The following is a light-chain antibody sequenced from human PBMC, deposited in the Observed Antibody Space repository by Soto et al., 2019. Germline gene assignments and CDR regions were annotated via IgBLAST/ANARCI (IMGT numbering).Light chain of an antibody. J-gene: IGKJ1*01. Sequence: DFVMTQSPLSLPVTLGQPSSISCRSGQSLVYSDGNTYLNWFQQRPGQSPRRLIYQVSNRDSGVPERFRGSGSGADFTLNISRVEAEDVGLYYCMQTTHSPRTFGQGTKVDIK. CDR2: QVS. V-gene: IGKV2-30*01. CDR3: MQTTHSPRT. CDR1: QSLVYSDGNTY.